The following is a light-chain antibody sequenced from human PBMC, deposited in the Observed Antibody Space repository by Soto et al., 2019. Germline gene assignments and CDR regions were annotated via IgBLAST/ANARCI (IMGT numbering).Light chain of an antibody. Sequence: QSALTQPRSVSGSPGQSITISCTGTSSDVGGYNYVSWYRQHPGKAPKLMIYDVSKRPSGVPDRFAGSKSGNTASLTISGLPAEDAADYYCCSYAGSYTHYVFGTGTKLTVL. CDR3: CSYAGSYTHYV. CDR1: SSDVGGYNY. CDR2: DVS. V-gene: IGLV2-11*01. J-gene: IGLJ1*01.